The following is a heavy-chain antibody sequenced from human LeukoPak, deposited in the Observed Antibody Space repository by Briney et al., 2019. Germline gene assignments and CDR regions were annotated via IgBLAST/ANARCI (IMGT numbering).Heavy chain of an antibody. CDR1: GFTFSSYA. D-gene: IGHD2-15*01. Sequence: GRSLRLSCAASGFTFSSYAMHWVRQAPGKGLEWVAVISYDGSNKYYADSVKSRFTISRDNSKNTLYLQMNSLRAEDTAVYYCARDSCSGGSCYEYSRGWYGKYYFDYWGQGTLVTVSS. CDR2: ISYDGSNK. CDR3: ARDSCSGGSCYEYSRGWYGKYYFDY. V-gene: IGHV3-30*04. J-gene: IGHJ4*02.